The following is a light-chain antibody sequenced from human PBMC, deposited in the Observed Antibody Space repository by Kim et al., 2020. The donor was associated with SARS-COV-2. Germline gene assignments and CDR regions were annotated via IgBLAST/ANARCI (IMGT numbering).Light chain of an antibody. V-gene: IGLV3-25*03. CDR3: QSADSSGTYQGVV. J-gene: IGLJ2*01. CDR1: ALPKQY. CDR2: KDS. Sequence: SYELTQPPSVSVSPGQTARITCSGDALPKQYAYWYQQKPGQAPVLVIYKDSERPSGIPERFSGSSSGTTVTLTISGVQAEDEADYYCQSADSSGTYQGVV.